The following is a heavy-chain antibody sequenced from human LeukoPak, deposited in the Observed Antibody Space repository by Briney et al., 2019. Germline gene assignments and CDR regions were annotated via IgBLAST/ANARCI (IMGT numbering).Heavy chain of an antibody. CDR3: AKVGYCSSTSCYKRGYWYFDL. Sequence: GGSLRLSCAASGFTVSSNYMSWVRQAPGKGLEWVAVISYDGSNKYYADSVKGRFTISRDNSKNTLYLQMNSLRAEDTAVYYCAKVGYCSSTSCYKRGYWYFDLWGRGTLVTVSS. CDR1: GFTVSSNY. V-gene: IGHV3-30*18. D-gene: IGHD2-2*02. CDR2: ISYDGSNK. J-gene: IGHJ2*01.